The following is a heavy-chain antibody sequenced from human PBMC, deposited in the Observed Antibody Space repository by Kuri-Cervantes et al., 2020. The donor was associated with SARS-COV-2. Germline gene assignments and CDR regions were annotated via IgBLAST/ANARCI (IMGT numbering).Heavy chain of an antibody. CDR2: ISGSGGST. J-gene: IGHJ4*02. D-gene: IGHD6-13*01. V-gene: IGHV3-23*01. CDR1: GFTFSSYA. CDR3: AKGQYSSIPTYFDY. Sequence: GESLKISCAASGFTFSSYAMSWVRQAPGKGLEWVSAISGSGGSTYYADSVKGRFTISRDNSKNTLYLQMNSLRAEDTAVYYCAKGQYSSIPTYFDYWGQGTLVTVSS.